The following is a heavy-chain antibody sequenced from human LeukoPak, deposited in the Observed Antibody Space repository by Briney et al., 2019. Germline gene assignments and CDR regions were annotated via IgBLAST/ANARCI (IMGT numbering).Heavy chain of an antibody. CDR3: ARATWLLDAFDI. D-gene: IGHD2-15*01. J-gene: IGHJ3*02. CDR1: GFTFSSYS. Sequence: GGSLRLSCAASGFTFSSYSMNWVRQAPGKGLEWVSYISSSSSYIYYADSVKGRFTISRDNAKNSLYLQMNSLRAEDTAVYYCARATWLLDAFDIWGQGTMVTVSS. V-gene: IGHV3-21*01. CDR2: ISSSSSYI.